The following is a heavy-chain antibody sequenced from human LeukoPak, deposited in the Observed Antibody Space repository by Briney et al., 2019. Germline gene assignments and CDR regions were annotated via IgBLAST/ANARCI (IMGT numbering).Heavy chain of an antibody. V-gene: IGHV3-11*01. CDR1: GFTFSDYY. Sequence: GGSLRLSCAASGFTFSDYYMSWIRQAPGKGLEWVSYISRSGTSIDYGDSVKGRFTISRDNAKNSLYLQMNSLRAEDTALYYCAKSPYPPRADSSSWSGHAFDIWGQGTMVTVSS. CDR2: ISRSGTSI. CDR3: AKSPYPPRADSSSWSGHAFDI. J-gene: IGHJ3*02. D-gene: IGHD6-13*01.